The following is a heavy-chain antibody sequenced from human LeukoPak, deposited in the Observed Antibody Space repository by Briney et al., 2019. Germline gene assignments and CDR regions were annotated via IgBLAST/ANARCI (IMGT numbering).Heavy chain of an antibody. Sequence: NPGGSLRLSCAASGFSFSIHAMNWVRQTPGKGLQWVSSITSRSDYIYYAELVKGRFTISRDNAKNSLYLQMNSLRAEDTAVYYCARLGATGDTFDIWGQGTLVTVSS. CDR3: ARLGATGDTFDI. V-gene: IGHV3-21*01. J-gene: IGHJ3*02. CDR1: GFSFSIHA. CDR2: ITSRSDYI. D-gene: IGHD1-26*01.